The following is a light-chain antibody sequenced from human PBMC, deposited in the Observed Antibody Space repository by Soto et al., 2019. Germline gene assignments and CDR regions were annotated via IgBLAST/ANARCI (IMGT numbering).Light chain of an antibody. Sequence: EIVMTQSPATLSVSPGERATLSCRASQSVSSNLAWYQQKPGQAPRLLIYATSTRATGIPDRFSGSGSGTEFSLTISNLQSEDFAVYHCQQYDNKPPITFGQGTRLESK. J-gene: IGKJ5*01. CDR3: QQYDNKPPIT. V-gene: IGKV3-15*01. CDR1: QSVSSN. CDR2: ATS.